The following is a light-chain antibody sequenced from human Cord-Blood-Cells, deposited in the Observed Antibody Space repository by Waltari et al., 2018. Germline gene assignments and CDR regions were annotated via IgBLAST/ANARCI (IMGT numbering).Light chain of an antibody. CDR2: DVN. CDR3: SSYTSSSTLEV. J-gene: IGLJ1*01. Sequence: QSALTQPASVSGSPGQSITISCTGTSSDVGGYNYVSWYQQHPGKAPKLMIYDVNNRPSGVSKRFSGSKSGNTASLTISVLQAEDEADYYCSSYTSSSTLEVFGTGTKVTVL. V-gene: IGLV2-14*01. CDR1: SSDVGGYNY.